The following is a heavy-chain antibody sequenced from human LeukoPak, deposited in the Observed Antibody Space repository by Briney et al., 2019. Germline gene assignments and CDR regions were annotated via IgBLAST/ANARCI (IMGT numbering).Heavy chain of an antibody. CDR1: GFTFSSYA. CDR2: ISGSGGST. J-gene: IGHJ4*02. V-gene: IGHV3-23*01. CDR3: AKIRDIVATSPRSPVFDY. D-gene: IGHD5-12*01. Sequence: GGCLRLSCAASGFTFSSYAMSWVRQAPGKGLEWGSAISGSGGSTYYADSVKGRFTISRDNSKNTLYLQMNSLRAEDTAVYYCAKIRDIVATSPRSPVFDYWGQGTLVTVSS.